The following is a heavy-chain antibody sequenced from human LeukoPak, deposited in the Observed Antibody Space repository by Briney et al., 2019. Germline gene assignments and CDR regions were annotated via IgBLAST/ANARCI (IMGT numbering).Heavy chain of an antibody. CDR2: ISGSGGST. Sequence: GGSLRLSCAASGFTFSSYAMSWVRQAPGKGLEWVSAISGSGGSTYYADSVKGRFTISRDNSKNTLYLQMNSLRAEDTAVYYCAKDGSSGWHSGHDYWGQGTLVTVSS. V-gene: IGHV3-23*01. CDR3: AKDGSSGWHSGHDY. CDR1: GFTFSSYA. D-gene: IGHD6-19*01. J-gene: IGHJ4*02.